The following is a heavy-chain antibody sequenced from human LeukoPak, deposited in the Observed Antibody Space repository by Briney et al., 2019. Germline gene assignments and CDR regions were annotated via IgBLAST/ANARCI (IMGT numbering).Heavy chain of an antibody. CDR3: ARDPSPYGEIDI. Sequence: PSETLSLTCTVSGGSVSDYYWSWIRQSPGKGLEWIGYLYYTGSTSYNPSLKSRVTISVDTSKNQFSLKLSSVTAADTAVYYCARDPSPYGEIDIWGQGTMVTVSS. V-gene: IGHV4-59*02. D-gene: IGHD4-17*01. CDR1: GGSVSDYY. CDR2: LYYTGST. J-gene: IGHJ3*02.